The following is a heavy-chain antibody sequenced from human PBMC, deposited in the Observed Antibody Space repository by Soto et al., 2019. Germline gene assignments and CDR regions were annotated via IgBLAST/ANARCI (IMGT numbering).Heavy chain of an antibody. D-gene: IGHD6-13*01. J-gene: IGHJ4*02. CDR2: INHSGST. Sequence: PSETLSLTCAVYGGSFSGYYWSWIRQPPGKGLEWIGEINHSGSTNYNPSLKSRVTISVDTSKNQFSLKLSSVTAADTAVYYCARGPFSTAMARGSSSRYDYWGQGTLVTVSS. V-gene: IGHV4-34*01. CDR3: ARGPFSTAMARGSSSRYDY. CDR1: GGSFSGYY.